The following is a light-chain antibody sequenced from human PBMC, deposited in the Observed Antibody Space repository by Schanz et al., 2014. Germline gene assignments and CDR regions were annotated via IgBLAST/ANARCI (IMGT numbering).Light chain of an antibody. V-gene: IGKV3-20*01. J-gene: IGKJ2*01. CDR2: GAS. CDR1: QSVSSNY. Sequence: EIVLTQSPGTLSLSPGERATLSCRASQSVSSNYLAWYQHKRGQAPRLLIYGASSRATGIPARFSGSGSGTEFTLTISSLQSEDFTSYYCQQLSSSPYTFGHGTRLEI. CDR3: QQLSSSPYT.